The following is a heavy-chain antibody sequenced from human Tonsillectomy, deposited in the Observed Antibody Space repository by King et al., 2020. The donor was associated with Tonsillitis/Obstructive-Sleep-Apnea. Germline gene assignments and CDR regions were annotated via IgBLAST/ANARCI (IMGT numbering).Heavy chain of an antibody. CDR3: ARVKRFLEWLPTRVPSYYMDV. V-gene: IGHV4-34*01. D-gene: IGHD3-3*01. Sequence: VQLQQWGAGLLKPSETLSLTCAVYGGSFSGYYWSWIRQPPGKGLEWIGEINHSGSTNYNPSLKSRLTISVDSSKNQFSLKLSSVTAADTAVYYCARVKRFLEWLPTRVPSYYMDVWGKGTTVTVSS. CDR2: INHSGST. J-gene: IGHJ6*03. CDR1: GGSFSGYY.